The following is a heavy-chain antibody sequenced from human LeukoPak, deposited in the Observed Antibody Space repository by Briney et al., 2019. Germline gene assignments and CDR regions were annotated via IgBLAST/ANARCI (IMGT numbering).Heavy chain of an antibody. CDR2: IKQDGSEK. CDR3: ARAAPSSYDILTGYSPGDFDY. CDR1: GFTFSSYW. Sequence: GGSLRLSCAASGFTFSSYWMSWVRQAPGKGLEWVANIKQDGSEKYYVDSVKGRFTISRDNAKNSLYLQMNSLRAEDTAVYYCARAAPSSYDILTGYSPGDFDYWGQGTLVTVSS. D-gene: IGHD3-9*01. V-gene: IGHV3-7*01. J-gene: IGHJ4*02.